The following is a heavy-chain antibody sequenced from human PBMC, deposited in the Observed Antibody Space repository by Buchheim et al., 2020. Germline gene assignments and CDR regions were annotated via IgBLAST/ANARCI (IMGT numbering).Heavy chain of an antibody. CDR3: AKDVGIVVVITIDY. CDR2: ISGSGGST. D-gene: IGHD3-22*01. J-gene: IGHJ4*02. Sequence: EVQLLESGGGLVQPGGSLRLSCAASGFTFSSYAMSWVRQAPGTGLEWVSAISGSGGSTYYAESVKGRFTISRDNSKNTVYPQMNSLRAEDTAVYYCAKDVGIVVVITIDYWGQGTL. CDR1: GFTFSSYA. V-gene: IGHV3-23*01.